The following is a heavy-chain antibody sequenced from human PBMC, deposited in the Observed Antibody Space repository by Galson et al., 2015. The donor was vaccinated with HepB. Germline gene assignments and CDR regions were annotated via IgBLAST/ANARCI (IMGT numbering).Heavy chain of an antibody. D-gene: IGHD3-22*01. CDR1: EFTFSNTW. CDR3: TTMGPPNYYYDSSGYDY. CDR2: IKSKTDGGTT. V-gene: IGHV3-15*01. Sequence: SLRLSCAASEFTFSNTWMSWVHQAPGKGLEWVGRIKSKTDGGTTDYAAPVKGRFTISRDDSKNTLYLQMNSLKTEDTAVYYCTTMGPPNYYYDSSGYDYWGQGTLVTVSS. J-gene: IGHJ4*02.